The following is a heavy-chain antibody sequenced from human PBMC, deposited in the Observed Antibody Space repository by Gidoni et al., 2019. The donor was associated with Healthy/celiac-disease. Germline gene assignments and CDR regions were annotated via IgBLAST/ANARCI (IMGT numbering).Heavy chain of an antibody. J-gene: IGHJ3*02. CDR2: ISGSGGST. CDR1: GFTFRSYA. CDR3: AKPPYYYDSSGYYYFDAFDI. D-gene: IGHD3-22*01. Sequence: EVQLLESGGGLVQSGVSLRRSWAASGFTFRSYALTWVRQAPGKGLEWVSAISGSGGSTYYADSVKGRFTISRDNSKNTLYLQMNSLRAEDTAVYYCAKPPYYYDSSGYYYFDAFDIWGQGTMVTVSS. V-gene: IGHV3-23*01.